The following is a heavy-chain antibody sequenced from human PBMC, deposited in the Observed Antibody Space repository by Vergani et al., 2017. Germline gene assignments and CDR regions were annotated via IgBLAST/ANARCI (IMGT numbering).Heavy chain of an antibody. J-gene: IGHJ6*02. CDR1: GYTFTSYD. CDR3: ARDGSGGSPFAMDV. V-gene: IGHV1-46*03. Sequence: QVQLVQSGSEVKKPGASVKVSCKASGYTFTSYDMHWVRQAPGQGLEWMGKIYPSGGTNYAQTFQGRVTMTKDTSTSTVDMELSSLRSEDTAMYYCARDGSGGSPFAMDVWGQGTTVTVSS. D-gene: IGHD2-15*01. CDR2: IYPSGGT.